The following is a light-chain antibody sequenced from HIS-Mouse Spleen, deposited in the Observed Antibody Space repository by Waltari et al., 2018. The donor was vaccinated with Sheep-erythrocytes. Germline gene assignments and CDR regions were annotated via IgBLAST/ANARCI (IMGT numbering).Light chain of an antibody. CDR3: CSYAGSSTPWV. V-gene: IGLV2-23*01. CDR2: EGS. J-gene: IGLJ3*02. Sequence: QSALTQPASVSGSPGQSITISCTGTSSDVGSYNLVSWYQQRPGKAPKLMFYEGSKRPSGVSKRFSGSKSGNTASLTISGLQAEDEADYYCCSYAGSSTPWVFGGGTKLTVL. CDR1: SSDVGSYNL.